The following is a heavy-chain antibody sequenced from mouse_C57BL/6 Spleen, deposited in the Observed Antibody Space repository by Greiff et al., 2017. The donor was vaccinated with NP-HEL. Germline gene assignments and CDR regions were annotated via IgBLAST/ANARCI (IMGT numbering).Heavy chain of an antibody. J-gene: IGHJ2*01. D-gene: IGHD2-5*01. Sequence: EVKLMESGGDLVKPGGSLKLSCAASGFTFSSYGMSWVRQTPDKRLEWVATISSGGSYTYYPDSVTGRFTFSRDNAKNTLYLQMSSLKSEDTAMYYCARHGNYSNYGGVDYWGQGTTLTVSS. CDR3: ARHGNYSNYGGVDY. CDR2: ISSGGSYT. V-gene: IGHV5-6*01. CDR1: GFTFSSYG.